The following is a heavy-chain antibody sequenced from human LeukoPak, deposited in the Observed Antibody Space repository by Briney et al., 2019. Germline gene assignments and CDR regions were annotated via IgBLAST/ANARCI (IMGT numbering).Heavy chain of an antibody. D-gene: IGHD1-26*01. V-gene: IGHV3-11*01. CDR1: GFTFSDYY. J-gene: IGHJ4*02. Sequence: GGSLRLPCAASGFTFSDYYMSWIRQAPGRGLEWVSYSSSSGSTIYYADSVKGRFTISRDNAENSLYLQMNSLRAEDTAVYYCAKIVGALDSWGQGTLVTVSS. CDR2: SSSSGSTI. CDR3: AKIVGALDS.